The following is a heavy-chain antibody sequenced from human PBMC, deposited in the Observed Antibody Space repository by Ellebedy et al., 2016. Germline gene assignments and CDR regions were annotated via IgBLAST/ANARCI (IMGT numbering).Heavy chain of an antibody. D-gene: IGHD3-3*01. J-gene: IGHJ4*02. CDR3: AKSRAQRITIFGVVIGAVDY. CDR2: ISGSGGST. Sequence: GESLKISCAASGFTFSSYAMSWVRQAPGKGLEWVSAISGSGGSTYYADSVKGRFTISRDNSKNTLYLQMNSLRAEDTAVYYCAKSRAQRITIFGVVIGAVDYWGQGTLVTVSS. V-gene: IGHV3-23*01. CDR1: GFTFSSYA.